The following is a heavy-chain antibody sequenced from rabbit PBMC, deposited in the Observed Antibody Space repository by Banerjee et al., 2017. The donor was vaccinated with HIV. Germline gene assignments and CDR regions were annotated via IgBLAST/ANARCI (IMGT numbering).Heavy chain of an antibody. J-gene: IGHJ4*01. CDR3: ARDRTTNANYGDTFNL. CDR1: GFDFSSNT. CDR2: ISADSSGST. V-gene: IGHV1S40*01. D-gene: IGHD2-1*01. Sequence: QSLEESGGGLVKPGASLTLTCKASGFDFSSNTMCWVRQAPGKGLEWIACISADSSGSTWYASWAKGRFTISKTSSTTVTLQMTSLTAADTATYFCARDRTTNANYGDTFNLWGPGTLVTVS.